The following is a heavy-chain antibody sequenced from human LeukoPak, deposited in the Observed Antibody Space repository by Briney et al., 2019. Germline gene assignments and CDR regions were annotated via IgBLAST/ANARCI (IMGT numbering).Heavy chain of an antibody. Sequence: SGTLSLTCAVSGGSISSSNWWSWVRQPPGKGLEWIGEIYHSGSTNYNPSLKSRVTISVDKSKNQFSLKLSSVTAADTAVYYCARFSGSYRSGFDYWGQGTLVTVSS. CDR3: ARFSGSYRSGFDY. D-gene: IGHD1-26*01. CDR2: IYHSGST. J-gene: IGHJ4*02. CDR1: GGSISSSNW. V-gene: IGHV4-4*02.